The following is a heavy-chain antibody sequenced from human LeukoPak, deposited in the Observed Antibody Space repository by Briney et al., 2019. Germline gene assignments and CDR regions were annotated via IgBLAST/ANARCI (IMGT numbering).Heavy chain of an antibody. Sequence: PGGSLRLSCAASGFTFSSYSMNWVRQAPGKGLEWVSYISSSSTIYYADSVKGRFTISRDNAKNSLYLQMNSLRAEDTAVYYCAELGITMIGGVWGKGTTVTI. D-gene: IGHD3-10*02. CDR1: GFTFSSYS. CDR2: ISSSSTI. CDR3: AELGITMIGGV. V-gene: IGHV3-48*01. J-gene: IGHJ6*03.